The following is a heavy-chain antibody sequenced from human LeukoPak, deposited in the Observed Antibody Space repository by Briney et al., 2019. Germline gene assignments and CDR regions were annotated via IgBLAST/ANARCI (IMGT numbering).Heavy chain of an antibody. V-gene: IGHV1-18*01. D-gene: IGHD3-3*01. CDR1: GYTFTSDG. CDR2: ISAYNGNT. J-gene: IGHJ4*02. Sequence: ASVKVSCKASGYTFTSDGISWVRQAPGQGLEWMGWISAYNGNTNYAQKLQGRVTMTTDTSTSTAYMELRSLRSDDTAVYYCARDPRSDFWSGSLVDYWGQGTLVTVSS. CDR3: ARDPRSDFWSGSLVDY.